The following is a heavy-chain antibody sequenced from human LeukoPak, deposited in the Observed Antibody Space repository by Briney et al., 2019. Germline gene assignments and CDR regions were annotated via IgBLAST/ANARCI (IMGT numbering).Heavy chain of an antibody. D-gene: IGHD2-15*01. V-gene: IGHV4-34*01. CDR3: ARGDCSGGSCYSRSRTYGMDV. J-gene: IGHJ6*04. CDR1: GASFIGYY. Sequence: SETLSLTCAVYGASFIGYYWSRIRQPPGKGLEWIGEINHRGSTNYNPSLKSRVTISVDTSKNQFSLKLSSVTAADTAVYYCARGDCSGGSCYSRSRTYGMDVWGKGTTVTVSS. CDR2: INHRGST.